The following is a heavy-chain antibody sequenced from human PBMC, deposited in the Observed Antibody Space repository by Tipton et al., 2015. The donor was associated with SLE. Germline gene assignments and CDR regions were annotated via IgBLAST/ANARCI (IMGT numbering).Heavy chain of an antibody. V-gene: IGHV4-31*03. J-gene: IGHJ3*02. CDR2: IYDGGST. CDR3: AKDQGRYCGGDCFSDAFDI. Sequence: TLSLTCTVSGASIGGGGYYWSWIRQHPGRGLEWIGYIYDGGSTYYSASLKSRATISVDTSKNQLSLRLSSVTAEDTAVYYCAKDQGRYCGGDCFSDAFDIWGQGTMVTVSS. CDR1: GASIGGGGYY. D-gene: IGHD2-21*01.